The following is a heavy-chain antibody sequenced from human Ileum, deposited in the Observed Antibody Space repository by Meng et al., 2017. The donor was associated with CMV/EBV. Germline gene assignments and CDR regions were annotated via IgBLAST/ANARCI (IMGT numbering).Heavy chain of an antibody. CDR1: GFTFSSYE. CDR3: ARDGYCSSTSCYLVGGSRWGMDV. Sequence: GGSLRLSCAASGFTFSSYEMNWVRQAPGKGLEWVSYISSSGSTIYYADSVKGRFTISRDNAKNSLYLQMNSLRAEDTAVYYCARDGYCSSTSCYLVGGSRWGMDVWGQGTTVTVSS. CDR2: ISSSGSTI. D-gene: IGHD2-2*03. J-gene: IGHJ6*02. V-gene: IGHV3-48*03.